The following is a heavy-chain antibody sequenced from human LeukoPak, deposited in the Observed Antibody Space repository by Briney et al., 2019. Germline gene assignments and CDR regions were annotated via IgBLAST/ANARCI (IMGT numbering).Heavy chain of an antibody. CDR3: ARDGPQLGVQKRGAFDI. V-gene: IGHV4-30-4*01. D-gene: IGHD7-27*01. CDR2: IYYSGST. Sequence: SETLSLTCTVSGGSISSGDYYWSWIRQPPGKGLEWIGYIYYSGSTYYNPSLKSRVTISVDTSKNQFPLKLRSVTAADTAVYYCARDGPQLGVQKRGAFDIWGQGTMVTVSS. J-gene: IGHJ3*02. CDR1: GGSISSGDYY.